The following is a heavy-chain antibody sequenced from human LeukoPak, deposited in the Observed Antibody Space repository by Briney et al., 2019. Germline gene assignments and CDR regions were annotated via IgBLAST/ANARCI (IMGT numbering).Heavy chain of an antibody. CDR1: GFTFSSYW. J-gene: IGHJ6*02. Sequence: GGSLRLSCAASGFTFSSYWMHWVRQAPGKGLVWVSRINSDGSSTSYADSVKGRFTISRDNAKNTLHLQMNSLRAEDTAVYYCARLTSGSYPYYYYGMDVWGQGTTVTVSS. V-gene: IGHV3-74*01. CDR2: INSDGSST. D-gene: IGHD1-26*01. CDR3: ARLTSGSYPYYYYGMDV.